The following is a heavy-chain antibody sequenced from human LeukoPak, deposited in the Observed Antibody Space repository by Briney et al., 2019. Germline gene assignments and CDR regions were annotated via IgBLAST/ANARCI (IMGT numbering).Heavy chain of an antibody. D-gene: IGHD3-10*01. CDR3: ARRATSGSPYYLDY. CDR1: GGSINGYY. CDR2: MYYSGST. J-gene: IGHJ4*02. V-gene: IGHV4-59*01. Sequence: SETLSLTCTVSGGSINGYYWTWIRLPPGKELEWIGYMYYSGSTNYNPSLKSRVTMSVDTPKNQFSLKLSSVTAADTAVYYCARRATSGSPYYLDYWGQRTLVTVSS.